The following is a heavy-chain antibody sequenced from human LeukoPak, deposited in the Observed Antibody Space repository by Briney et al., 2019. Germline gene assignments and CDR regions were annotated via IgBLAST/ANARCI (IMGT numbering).Heavy chain of an antibody. CDR3: ARVGGIHSSGNARPFDY. CDR1: GGSISSGDYY. Sequence: PSETLSLTCTVSGGSISSGDYYWSWIRQPPGRGLEWMGYIHYSGSTYYNQSLKSRVTISVDTSKNQFSLRLSSVTAADTAVYYCARVGGIHSSGNARPFDYWGQGTLVTVSS. CDR2: IHYSGST. J-gene: IGHJ4*02. D-gene: IGHD3-22*01. V-gene: IGHV4-30-4*01.